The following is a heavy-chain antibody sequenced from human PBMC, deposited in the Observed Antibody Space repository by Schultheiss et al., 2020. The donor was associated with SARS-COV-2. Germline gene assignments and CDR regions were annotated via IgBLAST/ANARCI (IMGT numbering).Heavy chain of an antibody. CDR1: GIIVSSNY. V-gene: IGHV3-74*01. CDR3: VRDYYTYDY. CDR2: SNRNGGI. D-gene: IGHD3-3*01. Sequence: GESLKISCAASGIIVSSNYMNWVRQEPEKGLVWVAHSNRNGGIDYADSVKGRFTISRDNARNTLYLQMNSLRAEDTAVYYCVRDYYTYDYWGQGTLVTVSS. J-gene: IGHJ4*02.